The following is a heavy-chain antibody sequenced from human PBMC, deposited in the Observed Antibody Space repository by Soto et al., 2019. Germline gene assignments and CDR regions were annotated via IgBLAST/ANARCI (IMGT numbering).Heavy chain of an antibody. CDR3: ARDKHGDYRGSVDY. Sequence: ASVKVSCKASGYTFTSYGISWVRQAPGQGLEWMGWISAYNGNTNYAQKLQGRVTMTTDTSTSTAYMELRSLRSDDTAVYYCARDKHGDYRGSVDYWGQGTLVTVSS. CDR1: GYTFTSYG. CDR2: ISAYNGNT. V-gene: IGHV1-18*01. J-gene: IGHJ4*02. D-gene: IGHD4-17*01.